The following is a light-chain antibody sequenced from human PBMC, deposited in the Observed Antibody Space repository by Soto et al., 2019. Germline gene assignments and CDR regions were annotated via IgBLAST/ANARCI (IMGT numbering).Light chain of an antibody. CDR1: QDIRGA. J-gene: IGKJ5*01. CDR3: QQFTSSPIT. CDR2: DVS. Sequence: IQVTQSPSSLSASVGDRVTITCRASQDIRGALAWYQQKPGKAPNLLIYDVSTLESGVPSRFSGSGFGTEFTLTISSLQPEDFGTYYCQQFTSSPITFGHGTRLDIK. V-gene: IGKV1-13*02.